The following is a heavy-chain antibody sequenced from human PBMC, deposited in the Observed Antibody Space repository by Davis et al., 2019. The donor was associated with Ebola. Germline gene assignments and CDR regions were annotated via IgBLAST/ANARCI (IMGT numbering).Heavy chain of an antibody. J-gene: IGHJ4*02. D-gene: IGHD2-15*01. V-gene: IGHV3-21*01. CDR2: ISSSSSYI. CDR1: GFTFTTYS. Sequence: GGSLRLSCAASGFTFTTYSMNWVRQAPGKGLEWVSSISSSSSYIYYADSVKGRFTISRDSSKNTLYLQMHSLRAEDTAVYYCATHVVVVAATGYWGQGTLVTVSS. CDR3: ATHVVVVAATGY.